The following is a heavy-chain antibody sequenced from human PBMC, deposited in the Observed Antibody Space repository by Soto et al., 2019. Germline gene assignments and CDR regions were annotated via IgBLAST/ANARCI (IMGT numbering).Heavy chain of an antibody. J-gene: IGHJ4*02. V-gene: IGHV3-23*01. CDR2: ISGSGASI. Sequence: EVQLLESGGNLVQPGGSLRLSCAASVFTFSSYVMSWVRQAPGKGLEWVSTISGSGASIYDADSVKGRFTISRDKSKNTVYLQMNSLRAEDTAVYYGAKDGRGSCTGGTCYGADYWGQGTLVTVSS. CDR3: AKDGRGSCTGGTCYGADY. CDR1: VFTFSSYV. D-gene: IGHD2-15*01.